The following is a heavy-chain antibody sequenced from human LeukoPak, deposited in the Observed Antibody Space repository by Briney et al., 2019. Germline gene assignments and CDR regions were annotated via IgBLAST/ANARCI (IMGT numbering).Heavy chain of an antibody. CDR2: IRSKVKSYAT. CDR1: GFTFSGSA. CDR3: AKDKTYDDFWSGHDAFDI. V-gene: IGHV3-73*01. Sequence: GGSLRLSCAASGFTFSGSAMHWVRQASGKGLEWVGRIRSKVKSYATAYAASVKGRFTISRDDSKNTAYLQMNSLKAGDTAVYYCAKDKTYDDFWSGHDAFDIWGQGTMVTVSS. D-gene: IGHD3-3*01. J-gene: IGHJ3*02.